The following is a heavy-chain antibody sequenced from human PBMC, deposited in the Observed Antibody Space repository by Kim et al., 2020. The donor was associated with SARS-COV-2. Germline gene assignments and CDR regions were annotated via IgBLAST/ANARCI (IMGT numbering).Heavy chain of an antibody. D-gene: IGHD2-2*01. J-gene: IGHJ4*01. Sequence: GGSLRLSCAASGVTVSTNYTSWVRQAPGKGLDWVSVIFSGGNTYYADSVKGRFTISRDNSKNTLFLQMNSLRAEDTAFYYCARVRADLFASSSYYFD. CDR2: IFSGGNT. V-gene: IGHV3-53*01. CDR1: GVTVSTNY. CDR3: ARVRADLFASSSYYFD.